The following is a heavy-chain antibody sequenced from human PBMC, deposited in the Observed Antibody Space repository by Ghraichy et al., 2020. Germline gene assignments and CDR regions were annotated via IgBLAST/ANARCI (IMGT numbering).Heavy chain of an antibody. CDR2: IYYSGST. Sequence: SETLSLTCTVSGGSISSSSYYWGWIRQPPGKGLEWIGSIYYSGSTYYNPSLKSRVTISVDTSKNQFSLKLSSVTAADTAVYYCARSLGYSSPASGFDYWGQGTLVTVSS. CDR3: ARSLGYSSPASGFDY. J-gene: IGHJ4*02. CDR1: GGSISSSSYY. D-gene: IGHD6-13*01. V-gene: IGHV4-39*01.